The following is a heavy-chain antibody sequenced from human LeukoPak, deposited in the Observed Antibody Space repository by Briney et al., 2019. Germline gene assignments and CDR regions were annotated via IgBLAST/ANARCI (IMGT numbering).Heavy chain of an antibody. D-gene: IGHD3-10*01. Sequence: PGGSLRLSCAASGFTFSNYEMNWVRQAPGKGLEWVSYISSSSSTIYYADSVKGRFTISRDNAKKSLYLQMNSLRAEVTAVYYCAGARYYGSGIFDYWGQGTLVTVSS. CDR3: AGARYYGSGIFDY. J-gene: IGHJ4*02. CDR2: ISSSSSTI. CDR1: GFTFSNYE. V-gene: IGHV3-48*03.